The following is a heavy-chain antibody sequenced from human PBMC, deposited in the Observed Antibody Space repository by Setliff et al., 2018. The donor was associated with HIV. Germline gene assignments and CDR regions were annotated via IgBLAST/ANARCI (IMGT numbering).Heavy chain of an antibody. CDR1: GGTFSSYA. CDR2: IIPIFGTA. Sequence: GASVKVSCKASGGTFSSYAISWMRQAPGQGLEWMGGIIPIFGTANYAQKFQGRVTITTDESTSTAYMELSSLRSEDTAVYYCVGLRYFDWNKDYWGQGTLVTVSS. D-gene: IGHD3-9*01. CDR3: VGLRYFDWNKDY. V-gene: IGHV1-69*05. J-gene: IGHJ4*02.